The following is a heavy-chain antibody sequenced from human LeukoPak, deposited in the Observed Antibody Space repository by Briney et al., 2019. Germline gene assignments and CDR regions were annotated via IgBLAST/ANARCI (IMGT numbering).Heavy chain of an antibody. J-gene: IGHJ5*02. V-gene: IGHV1-69*05. CDR2: IIPIFGTA. CDR1: GGTFSSYA. CDR3: ASLNTGSSSWYWGYNWFDP. D-gene: IGHD6-13*01. Sequence: GASVKVSCKASGGTFSSYAISWVRQAPGQGLEWMGGIIPIFGTANYAQKFQGGVTITTDESTSTAYMELSSLRSEDTAVYYCASLNTGSSSWYWGYNWFDPWGQGTLVTVSS.